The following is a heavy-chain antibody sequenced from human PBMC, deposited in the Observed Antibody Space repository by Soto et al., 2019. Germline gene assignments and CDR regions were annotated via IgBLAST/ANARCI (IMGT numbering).Heavy chain of an antibody. CDR1: GFTFSNAW. CDR3: TTDIRFDYSNPLESDY. D-gene: IGHD4-4*01. J-gene: IGHJ4*02. Sequence: GGSLRLSCAASGFTFSNAWMSWVRQAPGKGLEWVGRIKSKTDGGTTDYAAPVKGRFTISRDDSKNTLYLQMNSLKTEDTAVYYCTTDIRFDYSNPLESDYWGQGTLVTVSS. V-gene: IGHV3-15*01. CDR2: IKSKTDGGTT.